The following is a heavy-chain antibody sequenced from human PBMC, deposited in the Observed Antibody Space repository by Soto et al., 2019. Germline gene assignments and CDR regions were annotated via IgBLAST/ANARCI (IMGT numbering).Heavy chain of an antibody. Sequence: NPGGSLRLSCVASGFTFSDHYMSWIRQAPGKGLEWVSYITSSGNTLRYADSVKGRFTISRDNAKNSLYLQMNNLRSEDTAVYYCARGVATDYWGQGTPVTVSS. D-gene: IGHD2-15*01. CDR2: ITSSGNTL. J-gene: IGHJ4*02. CDR3: ARGVATDY. CDR1: GFTFSDHY. V-gene: IGHV3-11*01.